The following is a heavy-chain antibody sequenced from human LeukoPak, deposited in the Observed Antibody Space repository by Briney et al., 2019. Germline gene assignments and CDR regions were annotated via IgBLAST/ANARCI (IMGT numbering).Heavy chain of an antibody. D-gene: IGHD6-6*01. V-gene: IGHV4-39*01. J-gene: IGHJ4*02. CDR1: GGSISSSSYY. Sequence: SETLSLTCTVSGGSISSSSYYWGWIRQTPGKGLEWIGSIHYSGSTYYNPSLKSRVTISIDTSKTQFSLKLTSVTAADTAVYYCASPSSSSSTYDYWGQGTLVTVSS. CDR3: ASPSSSSSTYDY. CDR2: IHYSGST.